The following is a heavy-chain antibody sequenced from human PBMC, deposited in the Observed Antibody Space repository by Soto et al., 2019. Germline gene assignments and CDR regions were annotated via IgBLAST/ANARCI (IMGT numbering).Heavy chain of an antibody. CDR3: ASNSRGSSWADRLDYMDV. CDR1: GGSISSYY. Sequence: PSETLSLTCTVSGGSISSYYWSWIRQPPGKGLEWIGYIYYSGSTNYNPSLKSRVTISVDTSKNQFSLKLSSVTAADTAVYYCASNSRGSSWADRLDYMDVWGKGTTVTVSS. V-gene: IGHV4-59*01. CDR2: IYYSGST. J-gene: IGHJ6*03. D-gene: IGHD3-10*01.